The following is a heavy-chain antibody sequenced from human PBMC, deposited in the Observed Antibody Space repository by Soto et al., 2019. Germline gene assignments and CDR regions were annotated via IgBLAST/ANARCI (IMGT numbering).Heavy chain of an antibody. J-gene: IGHJ4*02. Sequence: EVQLVESGGGLVQPGRSLRLSCAASGFFFEDYAMHWVRQAPGKGLEWVSAISWNSGNIGYADSVKGRFTISRDNAKNSLYLHMNSLRTEDTAFYFCAKDMRSSQGGSYAAELWGQGTLVPVSS. CDR3: AKDMRSSQGGSYAAEL. CDR2: ISWNSGNI. D-gene: IGHD3-10*01. V-gene: IGHV3-9*01. CDR1: GFFFEDYA.